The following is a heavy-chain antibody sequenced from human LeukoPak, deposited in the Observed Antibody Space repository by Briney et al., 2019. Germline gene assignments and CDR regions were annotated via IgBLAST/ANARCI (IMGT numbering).Heavy chain of an antibody. CDR1: GFTFDAHA. CDR3: AKPLPSARNFFGH. V-gene: IGHV3-9*01. CDR2: ISWNSATL. Sequence: PGGSMRLSCAASGFTFDAHAMDWVRQPPGKGLEWVAAISWNSATLLYADSVRGRFTVSRDNPKNSLYLQMNSLRPEDTALYYCAKPLPSARNFFGHWGQGILVTVSS. D-gene: IGHD3-3*01. J-gene: IGHJ4*02.